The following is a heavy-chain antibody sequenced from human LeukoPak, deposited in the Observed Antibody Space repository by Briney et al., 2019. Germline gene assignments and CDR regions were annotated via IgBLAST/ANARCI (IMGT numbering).Heavy chain of an antibody. Sequence: GGSLRLSCAASGFTFSTFAMLWVRQPRGKGLEWVSGIFPSGGEIHYADSVRGRFTISRDNSKSTLSLQMNSLRAEDTAIYYCATYRQVMLPFEAWGQGTLVTVSS. CDR2: IFPSGGEI. J-gene: IGHJ5*02. D-gene: IGHD5-18*01. CDR1: GFTFSTFA. CDR3: ATYRQVMLPFEA. V-gene: IGHV3-23*01.